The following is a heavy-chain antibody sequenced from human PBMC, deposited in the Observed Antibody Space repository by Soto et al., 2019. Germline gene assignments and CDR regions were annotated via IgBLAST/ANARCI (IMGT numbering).Heavy chain of an antibody. J-gene: IGHJ4*02. CDR1: GGSFSGYY. Sequence: SETLSLTCAVYGGSFSGYYWSWIRQPPGKGLEWIGEINHSGSTNYNPSLKSRVTISVDTSKNQFSLKLSSVTAADTAVYYCARGRGSSWSSTTNRKYYFDYWGQGTLVTVSS. CDR2: INHSGST. V-gene: IGHV4-34*01. CDR3: ARGRGSSWSSTTNRKYYFDY. D-gene: IGHD6-13*01.